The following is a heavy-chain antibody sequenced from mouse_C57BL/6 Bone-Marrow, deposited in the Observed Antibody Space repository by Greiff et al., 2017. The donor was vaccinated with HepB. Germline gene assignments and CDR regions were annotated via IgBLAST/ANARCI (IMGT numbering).Heavy chain of an antibody. CDR1: GYTFTSYW. V-gene: IGHV1-74*01. Sequence: QVQLQQPGAELVKPGASVKVSCKASGYTFTSYWMHWVKQRPGQGLEWIGRIHPSDSNTNYNEKFKGKATLTVDKSSSTAYMQLSSLTSEDSAVYYCATSIYYDYDVFDYWGQGTTLTVSS. CDR3: ATSIYYDYDVFDY. J-gene: IGHJ2*01. CDR2: IHPSDSNT. D-gene: IGHD2-4*01.